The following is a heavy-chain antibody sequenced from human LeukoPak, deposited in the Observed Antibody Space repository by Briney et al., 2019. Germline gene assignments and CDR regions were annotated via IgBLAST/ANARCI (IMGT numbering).Heavy chain of an antibody. D-gene: IGHD6-6*01. V-gene: IGHV4-34*01. Sequence: SETLSLTCAVYGGSFSGYYWSWIRQPPGKGLEWIGEINHSGSTNYNPSLKSRVTISVDKSKNQFSLKLSSVTAADTAVYYCARGYARFYYYYMDVWGKGTTVTVSS. CDR3: ARGYARFYYYYMDV. J-gene: IGHJ6*03. CDR1: GGSFSGYY. CDR2: INHSGST.